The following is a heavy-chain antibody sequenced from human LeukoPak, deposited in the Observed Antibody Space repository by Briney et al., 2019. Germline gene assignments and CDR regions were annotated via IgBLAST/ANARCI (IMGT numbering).Heavy chain of an antibody. CDR3: ARAQYSSGWYGNP. V-gene: IGHV3-21*01. CDR2: ISSSSSYI. CDR1: GFTFSSYT. Sequence: PGGSLRLSCAASGFTFSSYTMNWVRQAPGKGLEWVSSISSSSSYIYYADSVKGRFTISRDNAKNSLYLQMNSLRAEETAVYYCARAQYSSGWYGNPWGQGTLVTVSS. D-gene: IGHD6-19*01. J-gene: IGHJ5*02.